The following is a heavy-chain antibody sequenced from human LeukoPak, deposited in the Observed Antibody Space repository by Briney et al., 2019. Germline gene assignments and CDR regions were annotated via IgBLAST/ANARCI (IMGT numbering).Heavy chain of an antibody. CDR1: GYTFTGYY. D-gene: IGHD5-18*01. Sequence: ASVKVSCKASGYTFTGYYMHWVRQAPGQGLEWMGWINPNSGGTNYAQKFQGRVTMTRDTSISTAYMELSRLRSDDTAVYYCARETVDTENWFDPWGQGTLVTVSS. J-gene: IGHJ5*02. V-gene: IGHV1-2*02. CDR3: ARETVDTENWFDP. CDR2: INPNSGGT.